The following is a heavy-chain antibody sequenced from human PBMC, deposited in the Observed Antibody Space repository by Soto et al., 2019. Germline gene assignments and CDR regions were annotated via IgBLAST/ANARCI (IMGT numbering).Heavy chain of an antibody. V-gene: IGHV3-66*04. CDR1: GFTVSSNY. Sequence: GGSPRLSCPASGFTVSSNYMSWVRQAPGKGLEWVSVIYSGGSTYYADSVKGRFTISRDNSKNTLYLQMNSLRAADTAVYYCARLNGYCISTNCHGYYGMDVWGQGTTVTVSS. CDR2: IYSGGST. D-gene: IGHD2-2*03. J-gene: IGHJ6*02. CDR3: ARLNGYCISTNCHGYYGMDV.